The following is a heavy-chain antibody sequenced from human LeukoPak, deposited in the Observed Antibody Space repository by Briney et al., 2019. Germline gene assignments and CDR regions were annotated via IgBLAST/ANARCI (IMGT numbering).Heavy chain of an antibody. CDR1: GFTFSNYW. J-gene: IGHJ4*02. D-gene: IGHD3-3*01. V-gene: IGHV3-7*01. CDR2: IMQDGSEK. Sequence: GGSLRLSCAASGFTFSNYWMSWVRQAPGKGLEWVANIMQDGSEKYYVDSVKGRFTISRDNAKNSLYLQMNSLRAEDTAVYYCARVEYDFWSGLDPRGAPDYWGQGTLFTVSS. CDR3: ARVEYDFWSGLDPRGAPDY.